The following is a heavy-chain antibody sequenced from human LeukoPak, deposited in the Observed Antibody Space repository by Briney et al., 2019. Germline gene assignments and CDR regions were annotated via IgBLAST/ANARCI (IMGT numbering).Heavy chain of an antibody. CDR1: GYTFTSYG. J-gene: IGHJ4*02. CDR2: ISAYNGNT. V-gene: IGHV1-18*01. D-gene: IGHD6-25*01. CDR3: ARDGDSSVLAPHESEGIGYFDY. Sequence: ASVKVSCKASGYTFTSYGISWVRQAPGQGLEWMGWISAYNGNTNYAQKLQGRVTMTTDTSTSTAYMELRSLRSDDTAVYYCARDGDSSVLAPHESEGIGYFDYWGQGTLVTVSS.